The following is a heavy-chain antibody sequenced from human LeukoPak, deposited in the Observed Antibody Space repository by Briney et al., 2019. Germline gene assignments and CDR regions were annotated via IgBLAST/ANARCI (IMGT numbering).Heavy chain of an antibody. CDR2: FSGSGTT. J-gene: IGHJ4*01. CDR3: AKDPAGQWRYFDY. CDR1: GFTFSSYA. V-gene: IGHV3-23*01. D-gene: IGHD6-19*01. Sequence: GGSLRLSCAASGFTFSSYAMSWVRQAPGKGLEWVSTFSGSGTTYYADSVKDRFIISRDNSKNTLYLQMNGLRAEDTAVYYCAKDPAGQWRYFDYWGHGILVTVSS.